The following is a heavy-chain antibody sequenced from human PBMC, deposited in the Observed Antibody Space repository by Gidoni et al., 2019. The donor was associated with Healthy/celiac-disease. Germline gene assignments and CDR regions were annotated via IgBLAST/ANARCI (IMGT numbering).Heavy chain of an antibody. CDR3: ARDRLLTPVYYFDY. CDR2: ISSSSSYI. CDR1: GFTFSSYS. Sequence: EVQLVESGGGLVKPGGSLRLSCAASGFTFSSYSMNWVRQAPGKGLEWVSSISSSSSYIYYADSVKGRFTISRDNAKNSLYLQMNSLRAEDTAVYYCARDRLLTPVYYFDYWGQGTLVTVSS. D-gene: IGHD4-17*01. V-gene: IGHV3-21*01. J-gene: IGHJ4*02.